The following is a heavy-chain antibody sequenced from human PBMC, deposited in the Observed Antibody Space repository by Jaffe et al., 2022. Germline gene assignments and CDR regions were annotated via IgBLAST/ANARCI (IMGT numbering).Heavy chain of an antibody. J-gene: IGHJ6*03. Sequence: EVQLVESGGVVVQPGGSLRLSCAASGFTFDDYAMHWVRQAPGKGLEWVSLISWDGGSTYYADSVKGRFTISRDNSKNSLYLQMNSLRAEDTALYYCAKGYSYSSSWQTHMDVWGKGTTVTVSS. CDR3: AKGYSYSSSWQTHMDV. CDR2: ISWDGGST. V-gene: IGHV3-43D*04. CDR1: GFTFDDYA. D-gene: IGHD6-13*01.